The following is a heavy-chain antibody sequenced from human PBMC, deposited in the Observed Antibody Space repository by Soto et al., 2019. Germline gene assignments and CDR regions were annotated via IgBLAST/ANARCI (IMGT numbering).Heavy chain of an antibody. CDR3: ARVSSGTGFGSGAARTAYFDY. J-gene: IGHJ4*02. D-gene: IGHD6-6*01. Sequence: GASVKVSCKASGYTFTSYGISWVRQAPGQGLEWMGWISAYNGNTNYAQKLQGRVTMTTDTSTSTAYMELRSLRSDDTAVYYCARVSSGTGFGSGAARTAYFDYWGQGTLVTVSS. CDR2: ISAYNGNT. CDR1: GYTFTSYG. V-gene: IGHV1-18*01.